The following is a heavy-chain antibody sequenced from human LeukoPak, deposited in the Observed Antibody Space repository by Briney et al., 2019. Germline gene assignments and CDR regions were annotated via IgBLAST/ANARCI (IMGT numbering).Heavy chain of an antibody. J-gene: IGHJ3*02. Sequence: PSETLSLTCTVSGGSISSYYWSWLRQPPGKGLEWIGYIYYSGSTNYNPSLKSRVTISVDTSKNQSSLKLSSVTAADTAVYYCATGGPRLDYYDSSGYYGLGAFDIWGQGTMVTVSS. CDR1: GGSISSYY. V-gene: IGHV4-59*01. CDR2: IYYSGST. CDR3: ATGGPRLDYYDSSGYYGLGAFDI. D-gene: IGHD3-22*01.